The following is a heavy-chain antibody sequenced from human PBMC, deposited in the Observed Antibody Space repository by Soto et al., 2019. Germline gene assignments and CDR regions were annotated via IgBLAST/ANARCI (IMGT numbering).Heavy chain of an antibody. V-gene: IGHV1-3*01. CDR2: INAGNGST. D-gene: IGHD2-15*01. Sequence: ASVKVSCKASGYTFTSYAMHWVRQAPGQRLEWMGWINAGNGSTSYAQKFQGRVTMTRDTSTSTVYMELSSLRSEDTAVYYCARASLGDAAKYYYYYGMDVWGQGTTVTVSS. CDR3: ARASLGDAAKYYYYYGMDV. J-gene: IGHJ6*02. CDR1: GYTFTSYA.